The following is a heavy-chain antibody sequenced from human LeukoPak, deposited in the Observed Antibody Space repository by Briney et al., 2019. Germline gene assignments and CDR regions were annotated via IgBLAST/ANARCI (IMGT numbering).Heavy chain of an antibody. V-gene: IGHV3-33*08. J-gene: IGHJ4*02. D-gene: IGHD4-17*01. CDR3: ARARTTRGFDY. Sequence: LSLTCAVYGGSFSGYYWSWIRQPPGKGLEWVAFIWYDGSNKYYADSVKGRFTTSRDNSKNTLYLQMNSLRAEDTAVYYCARARTTRGFDYWGQGTLVIVSS. CDR1: GGSFSGYY. CDR2: IWYDGSNK.